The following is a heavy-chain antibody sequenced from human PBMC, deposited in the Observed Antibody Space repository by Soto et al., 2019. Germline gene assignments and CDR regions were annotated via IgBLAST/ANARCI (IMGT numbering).Heavy chain of an antibody. CDR2: IWYDGSNK. V-gene: IGHV3-33*01. D-gene: IGHD3-22*01. J-gene: IGHJ5*02. CDR3: ARGDSYDSSGYYSPWFDP. Sequence: QVQLVESGGGVVQPGRSLRLSCAASGFTFSSYGMHWVRQAPGKGLEWVAVIWYDGSNKYYADSVKGRFTISRDNSKNTMYLQMNSLRAEDTAVYYCARGDSYDSSGYYSPWFDPWGQGTLVTVSS. CDR1: GFTFSSYG.